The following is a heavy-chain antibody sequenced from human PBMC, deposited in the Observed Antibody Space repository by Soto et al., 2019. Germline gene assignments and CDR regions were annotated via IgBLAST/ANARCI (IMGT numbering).Heavy chain of an antibody. CDR3: AKESVEATYSFYGLDV. J-gene: IGHJ6*02. V-gene: IGHV3-30*18. Sequence: LVESGGRVVRPGRSLTLSCAASGFTFASYGMHWVRQAPGKGLEWVATVSFDSKNKYYIDSVEGRFTISGDNSENTLSLQMNSLRHEDTAVYYCAKESVEATYSFYGLDVWGPGTTVTVSS. CDR1: GFTFASYG. D-gene: IGHD4-4*01. CDR2: VSFDSKNK.